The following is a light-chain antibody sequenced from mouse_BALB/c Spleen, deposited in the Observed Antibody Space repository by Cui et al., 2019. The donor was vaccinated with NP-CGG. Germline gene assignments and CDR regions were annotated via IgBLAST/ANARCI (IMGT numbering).Light chain of an antibody. CDR2: GTN. CDR1: TGAVSTSNY. J-gene: IGLJ1*01. V-gene: IGLV1*01. CDR3: ALWYSNHWV. Sequence: PVVTQESALTTSPGETVTLTCHSSTGAVSTSNYANWVQEKPDHLFTGLIGGTNNRAPGVPARFSGSLIGDKAALTITGAQTEDEAIYFCALWYSNHWVFGGGTKLTVL.